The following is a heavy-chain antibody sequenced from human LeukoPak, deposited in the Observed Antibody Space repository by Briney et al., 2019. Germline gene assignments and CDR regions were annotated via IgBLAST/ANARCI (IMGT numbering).Heavy chain of an antibody. J-gene: IGHJ5*02. Sequence: ASVKVSCKASGYTFTSYGISWVRQAPGQGLEWMGWISAYNGNTNYAQKLQGRVTMTTDTSTSTAYMEPRSLRSDDTAVYYCARVRMVRGVIITYTHNWFDPWGQGTLVTVSS. CDR1: GYTFTSYG. CDR3: ARVRMVRGVIITYTHNWFDP. V-gene: IGHV1-18*01. CDR2: ISAYNGNT. D-gene: IGHD3-10*01.